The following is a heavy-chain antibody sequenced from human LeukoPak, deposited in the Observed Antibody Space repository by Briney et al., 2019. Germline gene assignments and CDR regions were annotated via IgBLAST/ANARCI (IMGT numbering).Heavy chain of an antibody. V-gene: IGHV3-48*03. J-gene: IGHJ2*01. CDR2: ISSSGSTI. CDR1: GFTFSSYE. CDR3: ARIHGDYLFYWYFDL. Sequence: PGGSLRLSCAASGFTFSSYEMNWVRQAPGKGLEWVSYISSSGSTIYYADSVKGRFTISRDNAKNSLYLQMNSLRAEDTAVYYCARIHGDYLFYWYFDLWGRGTLVTVSS. D-gene: IGHD4-17*01.